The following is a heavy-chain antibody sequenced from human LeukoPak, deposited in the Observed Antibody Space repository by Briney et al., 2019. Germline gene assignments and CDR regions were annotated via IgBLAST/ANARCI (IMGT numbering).Heavy chain of an antibody. CDR1: GYTFTSYY. V-gene: IGHV1-46*01. CDR3: ARVLGRAITMVRGVMGY. CDR2: INPSGGST. D-gene: IGHD3-10*01. J-gene: IGHJ4*02. Sequence: GASVKVSCKASGYTFTSYYMHWVRQAPGQGLEWMGIINPSGGSTSYAQKFQGRVTMTRDMSTSTVYMELSSLRSEDTAVYYCARVLGRAITMVRGVMGYWGQGTLVTVSS.